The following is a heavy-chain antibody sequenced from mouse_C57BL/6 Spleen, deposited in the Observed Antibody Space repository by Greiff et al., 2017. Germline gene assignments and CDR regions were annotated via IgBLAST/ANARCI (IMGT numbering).Heavy chain of an antibody. J-gene: IGHJ3*01. CDR1: GYTFTDYY. V-gene: IGHV1-26*01. CDR3: ARDYGSREGFAY. Sequence: EVQLQQSGPELVKPGASVKISCKASGYTFTDYYMNWVKQSHGKSLEWIGDINPNNGGTSYNQKFKGKATLTVDKSSSTAYMELRSLTSEDSAVYYCARDYGSREGFAYWGQGTLVTVSA. CDR2: INPNNGGT. D-gene: IGHD1-1*01.